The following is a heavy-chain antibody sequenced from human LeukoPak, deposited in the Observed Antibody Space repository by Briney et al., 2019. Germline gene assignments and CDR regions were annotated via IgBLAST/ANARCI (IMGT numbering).Heavy chain of an antibody. CDR1: GFTFSSYW. Sequence: GGSLRLSCAASGFTFSSYWMHWVRQAPGKGLVWVSRINSGGSSTSYADSVKGRFTISRDNAKNTLYLQMNSLRVEDTAVYYCASDLAVAGTGSFWGQGTLVTVSS. J-gene: IGHJ4*02. CDR2: INSGGSST. CDR3: ASDLAVAGTGSF. D-gene: IGHD6-19*01. V-gene: IGHV3-74*01.